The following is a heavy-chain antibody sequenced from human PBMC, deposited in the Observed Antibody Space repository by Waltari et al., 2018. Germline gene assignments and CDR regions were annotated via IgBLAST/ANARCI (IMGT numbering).Heavy chain of an antibody. Sequence: QVQLVQSGAEVKKPGSSVKVSCKASGGTFSSYAISWVRQAPGPGLGWMGGIIPIFGTANYAQKFQGRVTITTDESTSTAYMELSSLRSEDTAVYYCARGHCSGGSCQTRYYYYYMDVWGKGTTVTVSS. CDR3: ARGHCSGGSCQTRYYYYYMDV. J-gene: IGHJ6*03. V-gene: IGHV1-69*05. CDR2: IIPIFGTA. CDR1: GGTFSSYA. D-gene: IGHD2-15*01.